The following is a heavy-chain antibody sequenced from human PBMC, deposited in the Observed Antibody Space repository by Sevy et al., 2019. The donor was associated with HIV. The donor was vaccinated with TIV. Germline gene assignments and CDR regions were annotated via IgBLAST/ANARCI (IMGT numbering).Heavy chain of an antibody. CDR2: IKSKTDGGTT. D-gene: IGHD2-2*01. CDR1: GFTFSNAW. J-gene: IGHJ4*02. Sequence: GGSLRLSCAASGFTFSNAWMNWVRQAPGKGLQWVGRIKSKTDGGTTDYAAPVKGRFTISRDDSKNTLYLQMNSLKTEDTAVYYCTTPAGLVPAVSDFDYWGQGTLVTVSS. V-gene: IGHV3-15*07. CDR3: TTPAGLVPAVSDFDY.